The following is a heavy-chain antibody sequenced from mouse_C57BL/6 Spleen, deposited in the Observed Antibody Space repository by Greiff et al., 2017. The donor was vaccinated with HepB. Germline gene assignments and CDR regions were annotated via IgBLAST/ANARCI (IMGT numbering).Heavy chain of an antibody. V-gene: IGHV1-74*01. CDR2: IHPSDSDT. D-gene: IGHD1-1*01. CDR3: AMSHYYGSSSLYYAMDY. Sequence: QVQLQQPGAELVKPGASVKVSCKASGYTFTSYWMHWVKQRPGQGLEWIGRIHPSDSDTNYNQKFKGKATLTVDKSYSTAYMQLRSLTSADSAVYYCAMSHYYGSSSLYYAMDYWGQGTSVTVSA. CDR1: GYTFTSYW. J-gene: IGHJ4*01.